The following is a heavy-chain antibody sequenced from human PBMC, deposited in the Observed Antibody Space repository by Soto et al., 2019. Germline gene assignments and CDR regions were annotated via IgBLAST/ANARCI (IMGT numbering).Heavy chain of an antibody. Sequence: EVQLVESGGGLVQPGGSLRLSCAASGFTFSSYEMNWVRQAPGKGLEWVSYISSSGSTIYYADSVKGRFTISRDNAKNSLYLQMNSLRAEDTAVYYCARDESVSYYDFWSGYRPFDYWGQGTLVTVSS. D-gene: IGHD3-3*01. CDR2: ISSSGSTI. CDR1: GFTFSSYE. J-gene: IGHJ4*02. V-gene: IGHV3-48*03. CDR3: ARDESVSYYDFWSGYRPFDY.